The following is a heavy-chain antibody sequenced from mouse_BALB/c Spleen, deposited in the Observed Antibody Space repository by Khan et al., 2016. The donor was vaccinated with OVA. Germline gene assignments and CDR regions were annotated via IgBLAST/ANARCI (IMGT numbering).Heavy chain of an antibody. Sequence: EVQLQQSGPGLVKPSQSLSLTCSVTGYSITSGYYWNWIRQFPGNKLEWMGYISYDGSNNYNPSLKNRISITRDTSKNQFFLKLNSVTTEDTATYYCAPLLRPLDYWGQGTTLTVSS. D-gene: IGHD1-2*01. CDR3: APLLRPLDY. J-gene: IGHJ2*01. CDR1: GYSITSGYY. V-gene: IGHV3-6*02. CDR2: ISYDGSN.